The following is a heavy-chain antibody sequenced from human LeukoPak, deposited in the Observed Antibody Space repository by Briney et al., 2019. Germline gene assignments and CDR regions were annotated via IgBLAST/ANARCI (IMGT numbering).Heavy chain of an antibody. Sequence: GGSLRLSCAASGFTFSAYSMNWVRQAPGKGLEWVSYVSGSGDARYYADSVKGRFTISRDNAKNSLYLQMNSLTAEDTAVYYCVRDYIYAYDYWGQGVLVTVSS. D-gene: IGHD3-16*01. CDR1: GFTFSAYS. J-gene: IGHJ4*02. CDR2: VSGSGDAR. V-gene: IGHV3-48*01. CDR3: VRDYIYAYDY.